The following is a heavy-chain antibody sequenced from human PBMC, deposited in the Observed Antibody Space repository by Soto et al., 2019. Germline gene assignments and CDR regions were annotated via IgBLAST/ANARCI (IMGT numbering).Heavy chain of an antibody. Sequence: VQLVESGGGVVQPGRSLRLSCAASEFIFSKFDMHWVRQAPGKGLEWVAVISYDGNRKYYADSVKGRFSISRDNSENALSLQINSLSAEDTAVHYCARKGAVPAAIGHYYYGMDVWGQGTTVTVTS. CDR3: ARKGAVPAAIGHYYYGMDV. V-gene: IGHV3-30-3*01. D-gene: IGHD2-2*02. CDR1: EFIFSKFD. CDR2: ISYDGNRK. J-gene: IGHJ6*02.